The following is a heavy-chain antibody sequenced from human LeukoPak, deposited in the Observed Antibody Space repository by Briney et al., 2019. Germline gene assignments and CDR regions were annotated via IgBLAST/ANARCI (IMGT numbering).Heavy chain of an antibody. CDR1: GFTFNNYA. V-gene: IGHV3-23*01. J-gene: IGHJ4*02. CDR2: ITSSGST. D-gene: IGHD4-17*01. Sequence: GASLRLSCAASGFTFNNYAMNWVRQAPGKGLEWVSVITSSGSTYYADSVKGRFTISRDNPKNTLYLQMNSLRAEDTAIYYCAKDLYGDYDFDCWGRGTLVTVSS. CDR3: AKDLYGDYDFDC.